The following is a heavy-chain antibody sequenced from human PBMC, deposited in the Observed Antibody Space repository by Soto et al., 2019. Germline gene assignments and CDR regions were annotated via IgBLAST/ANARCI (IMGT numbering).Heavy chain of an antibody. J-gene: IGHJ4*02. CDR3: ARGYSSGYYFDY. Sequence: PGGSLRLSCAASGFTFSSYAMHWVRQAPGKGLEWVAVISYDGSNKYYADSVKGRFTISRDNSKNTLYLQMNSLRAEDTAVYYCARGYSSGYYFDYWGQGTLVTVSS. V-gene: IGHV3-30-3*01. D-gene: IGHD3-22*01. CDR2: ISYDGSNK. CDR1: GFTFSSYA.